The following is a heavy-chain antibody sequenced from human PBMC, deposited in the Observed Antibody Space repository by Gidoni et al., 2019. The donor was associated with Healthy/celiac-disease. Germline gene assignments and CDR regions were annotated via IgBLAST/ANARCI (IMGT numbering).Heavy chain of an antibody. Sequence: QVQLVQSGAEVKKPGASVKVSCKASGYTFTSYGISWVRQAPGQGLEWMGWISAYNGNTNYAQKLQGRVTMTTDTSTSTAYMELRSLRSDDTAVYYCARDRVPPVVGEGSYGMDVWGQGTTVTVSS. D-gene: IGHD2-2*01. CDR1: GYTFTSYG. V-gene: IGHV1-18*01. CDR2: ISAYNGNT. J-gene: IGHJ6*02. CDR3: ARDRVPPVVGEGSYGMDV.